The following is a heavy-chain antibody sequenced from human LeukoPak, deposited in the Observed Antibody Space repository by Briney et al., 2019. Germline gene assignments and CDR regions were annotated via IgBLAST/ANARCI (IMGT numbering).Heavy chain of an antibody. CDR2: TNPSSGNT. CDR3: ARRYCSSTSCYPRAYWFDP. Sequence: ASVKVSCKASGYTFTSYDINWVRQATGRGLEWMGWTNPSSGNTGYAQKFQGRVTITRNTSISTAYMELSSLRSEDTAVYYCARRYCSSTSCYPRAYWFDPWGQGTLVTVSS. CDR1: GYTFTSYD. D-gene: IGHD2-2*01. V-gene: IGHV1-8*03. J-gene: IGHJ5*02.